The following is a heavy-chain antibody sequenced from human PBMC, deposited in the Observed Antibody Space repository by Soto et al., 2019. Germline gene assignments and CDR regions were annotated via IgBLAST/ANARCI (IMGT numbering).Heavy chain of an antibody. J-gene: IGHJ4*02. CDR1: GFTFSSYG. CDR2: ISYDGSNR. Sequence: GGSLRLSCAASGFTFSSYGMHWVRQAPGKGLEWVAIISYDGSNRYYGDSVKGRFTISRDNSKNMLYLQMNSLRAEDTAVYYWASTWSGDYYFDSWGKGTLVTVSS. CDR3: ASTWSGDYYFDS. D-gene: IGHD3-3*01. V-gene: IGHV3-30*03.